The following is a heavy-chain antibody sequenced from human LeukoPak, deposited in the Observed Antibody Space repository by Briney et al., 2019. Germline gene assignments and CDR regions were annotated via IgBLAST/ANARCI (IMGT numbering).Heavy chain of an antibody. Sequence: GASVKVSCKASGYTFTSYYMHWVRQAPGQGLEWMGTINPSGGSTSYAQKFQGRVTMTRDTSTSTVYMELSSLRSEDTAVYYCARGGRVMKHGDYVYPGDYRGQGTLVTVSS. CDR3: ARGGRVMKHGDYVYPGDY. CDR2: INPSGGST. CDR1: GYTFTSYY. V-gene: IGHV1-46*01. J-gene: IGHJ4*02. D-gene: IGHD4-17*01.